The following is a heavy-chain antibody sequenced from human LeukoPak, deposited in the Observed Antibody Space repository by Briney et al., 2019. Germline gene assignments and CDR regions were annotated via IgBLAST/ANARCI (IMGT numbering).Heavy chain of an antibody. D-gene: IGHD3-3*01. J-gene: IGHJ4*02. Sequence: SGGSLRLSCAASGFAFSSYGMHWVRQAPGKGLEWMTFIRYDGINKYYADSVKGRFTISRDNSKNTLYLQMNSLRAEDTSVYYCAKGRYDSWSGYSPFDYWGQGTLVTVSS. V-gene: IGHV3-30*02. CDR2: IRYDGINK. CDR3: AKGRYDSWSGYSPFDY. CDR1: GFAFSSYG.